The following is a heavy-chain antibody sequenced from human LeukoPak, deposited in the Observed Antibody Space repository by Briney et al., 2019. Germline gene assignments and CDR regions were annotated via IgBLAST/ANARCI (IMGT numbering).Heavy chain of an antibody. Sequence: GGSLRLSCAASGFTFSSYEMNWVRQAPGKGLEWVSYISSSGSTIYYADSLKGRFTISRDNAKNSLYLQMNSLRAEDTAVYYCARGGGYGLSFDPWGQGTLVTVSS. J-gene: IGHJ5*02. CDR2: ISSSGSTI. V-gene: IGHV3-48*03. D-gene: IGHD3-22*01. CDR3: ARGGGYGLSFDP. CDR1: GFTFSSYE.